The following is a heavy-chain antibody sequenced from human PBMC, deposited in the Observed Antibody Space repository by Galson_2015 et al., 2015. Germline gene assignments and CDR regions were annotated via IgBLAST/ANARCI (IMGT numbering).Heavy chain of an antibody. V-gene: IGHV3-66*02. CDR3: ASTVTYIYYYYYGMDV. J-gene: IGHJ6*02. D-gene: IGHD4-17*01. CDR1: GFTVSSTY. Sequence: SLRLSCAASGFTVSSTYMCWVRQAPGKGLAWVSVIYSGGSTYYADSVKGRFTISRDNSKNTLYLQMNSLRAEDTAVYYCASTVTYIYYYYYGMDVWGQGTTVTVSS. CDR2: IYSGGST.